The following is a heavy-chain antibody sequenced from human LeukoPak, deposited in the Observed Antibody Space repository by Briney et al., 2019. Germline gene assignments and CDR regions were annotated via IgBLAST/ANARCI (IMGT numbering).Heavy chain of an antibody. J-gene: IGHJ5*02. Sequence: SETLSLTCAVYGGSFSGYYWSWIRQPPGKGLEWIGEIYHGGFNNYNPSLKSRVTMSVDTSKNQFSLKLNSVTPEDTAVYYCGRSGGEQWLGNWFDPWGQGTLVTVSS. CDR3: GRSGGEQWLGNWFDP. D-gene: IGHD6-19*01. V-gene: IGHV4-34*01. CDR2: IYHGGFN. CDR1: GGSFSGYY.